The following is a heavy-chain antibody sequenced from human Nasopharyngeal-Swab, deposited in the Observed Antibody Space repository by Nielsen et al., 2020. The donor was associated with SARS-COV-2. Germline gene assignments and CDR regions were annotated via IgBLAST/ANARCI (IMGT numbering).Heavy chain of an antibody. V-gene: IGHV3-7*01. D-gene: IGHD3-9*01. CDR3: ASDRRPFYDIGKDY. Sequence: GGSLRLSCAASGFTFSSYWMSWVRQAPGKGLEWVANIKQDGSEKYYVDSVKGRFTISRDNAKNSLYLQMNSLRAEDTAVYYCASDRRPFYDIGKDYWGQGTLVTVSS. J-gene: IGHJ4*02. CDR2: IKQDGSEK. CDR1: GFTFSSYW.